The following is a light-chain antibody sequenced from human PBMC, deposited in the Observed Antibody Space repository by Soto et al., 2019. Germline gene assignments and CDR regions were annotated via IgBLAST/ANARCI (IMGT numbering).Light chain of an antibody. CDR3: QSCDRSLSGSRV. CDR2: GNS. J-gene: IGLJ1*01. V-gene: IGLV1-40*01. CDR1: SXNIGAGYD. Sequence: QSVLTQPPSVSGAPGQRVTISCTGSSXNIGAGYDVHWYQQLPGTAPKLLIYGNSNRPSGVPDRFSGSKSGTSASLAITGLQAEDEADYYCQSCDRSLSGSRVFGTGTKVTVL.